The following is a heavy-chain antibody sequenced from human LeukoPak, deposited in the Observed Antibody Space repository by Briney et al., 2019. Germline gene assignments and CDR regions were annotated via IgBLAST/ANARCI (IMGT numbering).Heavy chain of an antibody. Sequence: GGSLRLSCAASGFPFTNYWMIWVRQALGKRPEWVGNINQDGSETNYVDSVKGRFSMSRDNAKTSLYLQMNSLRAEDTAVYYCATDRKVGAGVPRFDYWGQGALVTVPS. CDR3: ATDRKVGAGVPRFDY. CDR1: GFPFTNYW. CDR2: INQDGSET. V-gene: IGHV3-7*01. D-gene: IGHD1-26*01. J-gene: IGHJ4*02.